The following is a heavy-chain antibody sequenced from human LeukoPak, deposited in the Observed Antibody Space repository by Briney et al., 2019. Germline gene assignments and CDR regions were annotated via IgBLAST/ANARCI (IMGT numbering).Heavy chain of an antibody. CDR2: ISSSGSTI. D-gene: IGHD3-22*01. J-gene: IGHJ4*02. CDR3: ARGSEYYDSSGYGDY. V-gene: IGHV3-48*03. CDR1: GFTFSSYE. Sequence: PGGSLRLSCAASGFTFSSYEMNWVRQAPGKGLEWVSYISSSGSTIYYADSVKGRFTISRDNAKNSLYLQMNSLRAKDTAVYYCARGSEYYDSSGYGDYWGQGTLVTVSS.